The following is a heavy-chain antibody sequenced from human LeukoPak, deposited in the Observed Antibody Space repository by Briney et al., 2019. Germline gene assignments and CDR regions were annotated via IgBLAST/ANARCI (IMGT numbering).Heavy chain of an antibody. Sequence: SGGSLRLSCAASGFTFSSYSMNWVRQAPGNGLEWVSSISSSSSYIYYADSVKGRFTISRDNAKNSLYLQMNSLRAEDTAVYYCARNTDDYGDYRLDYWGQGTLVTVSS. J-gene: IGHJ4*02. V-gene: IGHV3-21*01. CDR1: GFTFSSYS. D-gene: IGHD4-17*01. CDR2: ISSSSSYI. CDR3: ARNTDDYGDYRLDY.